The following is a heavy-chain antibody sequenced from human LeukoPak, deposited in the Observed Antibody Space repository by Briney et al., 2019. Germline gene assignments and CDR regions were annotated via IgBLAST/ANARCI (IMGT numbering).Heavy chain of an antibody. Sequence: GGSLRLSCAASGFTFSTYSMNWVRQAPGKGLEWVAYISSNSSTIFYADSVKGRFTISRDNVKNFLYVQMNSLRVEGTAVYYCARDGIMDVWGKGTTVTVSS. CDR3: ARDGIMDV. D-gene: IGHD1-14*01. V-gene: IGHV3-48*01. CDR2: ISSNSSTI. CDR1: GFTFSTYS. J-gene: IGHJ6*03.